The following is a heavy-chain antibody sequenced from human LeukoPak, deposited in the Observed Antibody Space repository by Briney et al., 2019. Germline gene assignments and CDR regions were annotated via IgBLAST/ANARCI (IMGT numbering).Heavy chain of an antibody. Sequence: SETLSLTCAVYGGSFSGYYWSWIRQPPGKGLEWIGEINGSASTNYNPSLKSRVSISVDTSKNQLSLTLSSVTAADTAVYYCARVCAVDNPRGGSFDYWGQGTLVTVSS. J-gene: IGHJ4*02. V-gene: IGHV4-34*01. CDR2: INGSAST. CDR3: ARVCAVDNPRGGSFDY. CDR1: GGSFSGYY. D-gene: IGHD1-14*01.